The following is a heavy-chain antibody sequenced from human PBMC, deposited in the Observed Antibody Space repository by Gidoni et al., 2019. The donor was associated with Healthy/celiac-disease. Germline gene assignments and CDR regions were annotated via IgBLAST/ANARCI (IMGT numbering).Heavy chain of an antibody. CDR1: GFTFSSYA. CDR2: ISGRGGRT. CDR3: AKYGSGSYSHFDY. Sequence: EVQLLESGGGLVQPGGSLRLSCAASGFTFSSYAMSWVRQAPGKGLEWVSGISGRGGRTYHADSVEGRSTISKDNSKNTLYLQMNSLRAEDTAVYYCAKYGSGSYSHFDYWGQGTLVTVSS. J-gene: IGHJ4*02. V-gene: IGHV3-23*01. D-gene: IGHD1-26*01.